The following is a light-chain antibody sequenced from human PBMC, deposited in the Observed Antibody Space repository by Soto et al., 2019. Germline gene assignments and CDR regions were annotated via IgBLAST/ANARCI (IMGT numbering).Light chain of an antibody. J-gene: IGLJ1*01. CDR3: EAWDETLDGLYV. Sequence: QSALTQPASVSGSPGQSIAISCTGTSSDVGGYNYVSWYQHLPGAAPRLLIYETDRRSSGVPDRFSASKSGTSASLAISGLTSEDEADYYCEAWDETLDGLYVFGTGTKLTVL. CDR2: ETD. V-gene: IGLV2-14*01. CDR1: SSDVGGYNY.